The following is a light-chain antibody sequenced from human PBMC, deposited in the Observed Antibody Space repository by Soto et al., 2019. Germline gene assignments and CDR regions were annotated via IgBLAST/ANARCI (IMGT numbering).Light chain of an antibody. CDR3: CSYAGSSTVV. J-gene: IGLJ2*01. CDR2: EGS. Sequence: QSVLTQPASVSGSPGQSITISCTGTSSDVGSYNLVSWYQQHPGKAPKLMIYEGSKRPSGDSNRVSGSRYGNTASLTISGLQSEDEADYYCCSYAGSSTVVFGGGTKLTVL. CDR1: SSDVGSYNL. V-gene: IGLV2-23*01.